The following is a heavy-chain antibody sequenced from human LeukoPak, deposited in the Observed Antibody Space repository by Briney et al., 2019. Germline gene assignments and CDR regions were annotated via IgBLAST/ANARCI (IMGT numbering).Heavy chain of an antibody. CDR2: ISGSGGST. Sequence: GVSLRLSCAASGFTFSSYAMSWVSQAPGKGLEWVSAISGSGGSTYYADSVKGRFTISRDNSKNTLYLQMNSLRAEDTAVYYCAKASAWLGFDYWGQGTLVTVSS. J-gene: IGHJ4*02. D-gene: IGHD6-19*01. V-gene: IGHV3-23*01. CDR3: AKASAWLGFDY. CDR1: GFTFSSYA.